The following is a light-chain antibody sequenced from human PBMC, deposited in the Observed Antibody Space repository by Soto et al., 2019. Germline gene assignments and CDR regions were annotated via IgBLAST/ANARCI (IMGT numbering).Light chain of an antibody. CDR3: QQYNHWS. Sequence: EIVITQSPATLSVSPGERATLSCRASQSVSSNLAWYKQKPGQAARLLIYAASTRATGIPAMFSGSGSGTECTLTISSLQSEYFAVCCCQQYNHWSFGQGTRLEIK. J-gene: IGKJ5*01. CDR1: QSVSSN. CDR2: AAS. V-gene: IGKV3-15*01.